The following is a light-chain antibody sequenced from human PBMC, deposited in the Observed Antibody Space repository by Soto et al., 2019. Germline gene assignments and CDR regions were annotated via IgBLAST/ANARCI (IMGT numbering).Light chain of an antibody. J-gene: IGKJ1*01. V-gene: IGKV3-15*01. Sequence: EVVMTQSPSTLSVSPGERVTLSCWASQSVSYNLAWSQHKPGRAPRLLIYGPSTRATGIPARFSGSGSGTEFTLTISSLQSEDFALYYCQQYNNRPRPFGQRTK. CDR3: QQYNNRPRP. CDR1: QSVSYN. CDR2: GPS.